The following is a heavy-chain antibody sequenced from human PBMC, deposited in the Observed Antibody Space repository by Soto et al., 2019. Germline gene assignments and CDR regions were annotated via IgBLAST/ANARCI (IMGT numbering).Heavy chain of an antibody. CDR1: GCTFDDYA. CDR2: ISGSGGST. V-gene: IGHV3-23*01. D-gene: IGHD6-19*01. Sequence: GGSLRLSWAASGCTFDDYAMHWVRQAPGKGLEWVSAISGSGGSTYYADSVKGRFTISRDNSKNTLYLQMNSLRAEDTAVYYCAKLASSGWSYLDYWGQGTLVTVSS. J-gene: IGHJ4*02. CDR3: AKLASSGWSYLDY.